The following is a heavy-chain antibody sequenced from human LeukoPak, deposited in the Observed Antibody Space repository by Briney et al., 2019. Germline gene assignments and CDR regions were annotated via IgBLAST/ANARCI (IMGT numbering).Heavy chain of an antibody. CDR3: ARHTPNLPGIAVVVGRWFDP. V-gene: IGHV4-39*01. CDR2: IYYSGST. CDR1: GGSISSSSYY. D-gene: IGHD6-19*01. Sequence: PSETLSLTCTVSGGSISSSSYYWGWLRQPPGKGLEWIGSIYYSGSTYYNPSLKSRVTISVDTSKNQFSLKLSSVTAADTAVYYCARHTPNLPGIAVVVGRWFDPWGQGTLVTVSS. J-gene: IGHJ5*02.